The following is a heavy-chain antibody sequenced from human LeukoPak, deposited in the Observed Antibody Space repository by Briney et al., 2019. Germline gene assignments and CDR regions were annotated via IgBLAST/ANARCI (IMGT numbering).Heavy chain of an antibody. J-gene: IGHJ5*02. Sequence: GGSLRLSCAASGFTFSDYYMSWIRQAPGKGLEWVSYISSSGSTIYYADSVKGRFTISRDNAKNSLYLQMNSLRAEDTGVYYCARAAYYYDSSGYRPWGQGTLVTVSS. CDR3: ARAAYYYDSSGYRP. CDR1: GFTFSDYY. V-gene: IGHV3-11*01. CDR2: ISSSGSTI. D-gene: IGHD3-22*01.